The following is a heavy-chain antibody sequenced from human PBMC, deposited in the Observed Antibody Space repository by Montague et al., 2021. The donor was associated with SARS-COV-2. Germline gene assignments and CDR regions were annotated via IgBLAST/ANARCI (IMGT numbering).Heavy chain of an antibody. Sequence: SLRLSCAASGFTFDDYAMHWVRQAPGKGLEWVSGISWNSVGYADSVKGRFTISRDNAKNSLYLQMNSLRAEDTALYYCAKALSGRRRFLTGYYGPGYWGQGTLVNGSA. J-gene: IGHJ4*02. CDR1: GFTFDDYA. V-gene: IGHV3-9*01. CDR2: ISWNSV. CDR3: AKALSGRRRFLTGYYGPGY. D-gene: IGHD3-9*01.